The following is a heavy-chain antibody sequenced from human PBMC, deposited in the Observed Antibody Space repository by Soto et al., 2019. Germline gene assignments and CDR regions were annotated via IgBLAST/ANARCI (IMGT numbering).Heavy chain of an antibody. CDR3: ASARFDF. V-gene: IGHV4-34*01. J-gene: IGHJ4*02. Sequence: PSETLSLTCAVYGRSFSAYYWTWIRQPPGKGLEWIGEINHSGSTNYNPSLKSRVTISVDTSKTQFSLKLSSVTAADTAVYYCASARFDFWGQRTLVTVSS. CDR1: GRSFSAYY. CDR2: INHSGST.